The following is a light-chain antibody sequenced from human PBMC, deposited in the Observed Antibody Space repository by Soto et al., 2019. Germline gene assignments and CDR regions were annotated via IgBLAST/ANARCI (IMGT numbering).Light chain of an antibody. CDR1: QDIRGA. Sequence: AIQVTQSPSSLSASVGDRVTITCLASQDIRGALAWYQQKPGKPPKLLIYDVSTLENGVPSRFSGHSSGTQFTLTISGLQPEDFGTYYCQQFNSYPVTFGHGTRLDIK. CDR3: QQFNSYPVT. J-gene: IGKJ5*01. CDR2: DVS. V-gene: IGKV1-13*02.